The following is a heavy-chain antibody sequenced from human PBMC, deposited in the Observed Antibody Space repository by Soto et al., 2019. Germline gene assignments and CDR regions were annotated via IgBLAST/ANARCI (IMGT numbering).Heavy chain of an antibody. D-gene: IGHD4-17*01. CDR1: GFIFTNAW. CDR3: ATSGTMVYGDSTRPHFDY. V-gene: IGHV3-15*07. J-gene: IGHJ4*02. CDR2: IKGKTDGGTT. Sequence: GGSLRLSCAVSGFIFTNAWMNWVRQTPGKGLEWVGRIKGKTDGGTTDYADLVKGRFTISGDESKNTVFLQMNSLETEDTAVYYCATSGTMVYGDSTRPHFDYWGRGTLVTVSS.